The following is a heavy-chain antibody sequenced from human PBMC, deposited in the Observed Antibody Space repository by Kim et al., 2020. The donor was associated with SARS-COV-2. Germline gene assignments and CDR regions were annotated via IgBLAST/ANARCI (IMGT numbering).Heavy chain of an antibody. CDR3: ARDGGWLRMVDY. V-gene: IGHV3-21*01. CDR1: GFTFSSYS. J-gene: IGHJ4*02. D-gene: IGHD5-12*01. CDR2: ISSSSSYI. Sequence: GGSLRLSCAASGFTFSSYSMNWVRQAPGKGLEWVSSISSSSSYIYYADSVKGRFTISRDNAKNSLYLQMNSLRAEDTAVYYCARDGGWLRMVDYWGQGTLVTVSS.